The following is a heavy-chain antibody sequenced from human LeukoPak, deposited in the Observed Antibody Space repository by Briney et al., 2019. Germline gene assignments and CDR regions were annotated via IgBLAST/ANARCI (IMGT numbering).Heavy chain of an antibody. CDR3: ARSIVGATTVDAFDI. Sequence: GESLKISCKGSGYSFTDYWIGWVRQMPGKGLDWMGIVYPGDSDTRYSPSFQGQVTISADKSISTAYLQWSSLKASDTAMYYCARSIVGATTVDAFDIWGQGTMVTVSS. J-gene: IGHJ3*02. D-gene: IGHD1-26*01. CDR2: VYPGDSDT. V-gene: IGHV5-51*01. CDR1: GYSFTDYW.